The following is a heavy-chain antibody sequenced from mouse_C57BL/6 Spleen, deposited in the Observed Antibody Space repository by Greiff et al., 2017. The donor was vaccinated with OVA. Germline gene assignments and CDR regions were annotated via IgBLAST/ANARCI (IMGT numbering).Heavy chain of an antibody. CDR2: ISGGGGNT. CDR3: ARRTTVGDYAMDY. V-gene: IGHV5-9*01. J-gene: IGHJ4*01. Sequence: EVQRVESGGGLVKPGGSLKLSCAASGFTFSSYTMSWVRQTPEKRLEWVATISGGGGNTYYPDSVKGRFTISRDNAKNTLYLQMSSLRSEDTALYYCARRTTVGDYAMDYWGQGTSVTVSS. D-gene: IGHD1-1*01. CDR1: GFTFSSYT.